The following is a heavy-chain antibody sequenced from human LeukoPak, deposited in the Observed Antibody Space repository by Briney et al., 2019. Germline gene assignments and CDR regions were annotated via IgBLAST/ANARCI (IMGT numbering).Heavy chain of an antibody. Sequence: ASVKVCCKASGYTFTGYYMHWVRQAPGQGLEWMGWINPNSGGTNYAQKFQGRVTMTRDTSISTAYMELSRLRSDDTAVYYCARASSGMAGTTPFDYWGQGTLVTVSS. D-gene: IGHD6-19*01. CDR3: ARASSGMAGTTPFDY. CDR2: INPNSGGT. V-gene: IGHV1-2*02. J-gene: IGHJ4*02. CDR1: GYTFTGYY.